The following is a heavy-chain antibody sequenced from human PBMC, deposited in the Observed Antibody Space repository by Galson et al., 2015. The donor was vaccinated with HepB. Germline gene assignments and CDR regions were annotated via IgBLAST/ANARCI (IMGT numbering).Heavy chain of an antibody. Sequence: QSGAEVKKPGESLKISCQGSGYSFTSQWIGWVRQMPGKGLEWMGIIFPGESDTRYSPSFQGQVTISADKSINTAYLQWSSLKASDTAIYYCARGDHYFGSGNPDYWGQGTLVTVSS. CDR1: GYSFTSQW. D-gene: IGHD3-10*01. V-gene: IGHV5-51*03. CDR3: ARGDHYFGSGNPDY. J-gene: IGHJ4*02. CDR2: IFPGESDT.